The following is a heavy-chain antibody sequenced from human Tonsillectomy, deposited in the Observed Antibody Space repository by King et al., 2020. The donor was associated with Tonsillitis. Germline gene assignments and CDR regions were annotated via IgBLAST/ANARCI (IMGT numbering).Heavy chain of an antibody. CDR2: ISSSSTFI. V-gene: IGHV3-21*01. CDR1: GFTFSTYR. CDR3: GRGTTPGVTMGTIDY. Sequence: VQLVESGGGLVKPGGSLRLSCAASGFTFSTYRLNWVRQAPGKELEWVSFISSSSTFIYYADSVKGRFTIFRDNAKGLVSVEMNSLNAEDTAMYYCGRGTTPGVTMGTIDYWGQGTLVTVSS. J-gene: IGHJ4*02. D-gene: IGHD4/OR15-4a*01.